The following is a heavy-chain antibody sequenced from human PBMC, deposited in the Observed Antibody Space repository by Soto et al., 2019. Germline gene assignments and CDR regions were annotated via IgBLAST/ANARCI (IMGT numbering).Heavy chain of an antibody. Sequence: GESLKISCKGSGYSFTSYWISWVLQMPGTGLEWMGRIDPSDSYPTSSPSFHGHVTISADKSLSTADLQWSSLKASDTAMYYCARLGDCSSTSCYISGYYYYGMDVWGQGTTVTV. CDR2: IDPSDSYP. D-gene: IGHD2-2*02. CDR1: GYSFTSYW. CDR3: ARLGDCSSTSCYISGYYYYGMDV. V-gene: IGHV5-10-1*01. J-gene: IGHJ6*02.